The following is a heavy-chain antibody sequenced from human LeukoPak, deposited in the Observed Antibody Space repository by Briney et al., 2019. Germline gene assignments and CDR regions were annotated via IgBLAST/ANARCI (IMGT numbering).Heavy chain of an antibody. Sequence: SETLSLTCTVSGCSISSYYWSWIRQPPGKGLEWIGYIYYRGSTNYNPSPKSRITISLDTSKSQFCLKLSSATAADPGVNYCARDYYGAGSYENWFDPWGQGTLVTVSS. D-gene: IGHD3-10*01. V-gene: IGHV4-59*01. CDR3: ARDYYGAGSYENWFDP. CDR2: IYYRGST. CDR1: GCSISSYY. J-gene: IGHJ5*02.